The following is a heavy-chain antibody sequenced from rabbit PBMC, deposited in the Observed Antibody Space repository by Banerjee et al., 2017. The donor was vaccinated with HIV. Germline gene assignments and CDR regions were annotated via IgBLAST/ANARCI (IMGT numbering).Heavy chain of an antibody. CDR3: ARTFSSVIGWNFDL. V-gene: IGHV1S45*01. CDR1: GFSFSSNYW. J-gene: IGHJ4*01. CDR2: INTSSGNT. Sequence: QEQLEESGGDLVKPEGSLTLTCTASGFSFSSNYWICWVRQAPGKGLEWIACINTSSGNTVYASWAKGRFTISKTSSTTVTLQMTSLTAADTATYFCARTFSSVIGWNFDLWGPGPSSPS. D-gene: IGHD1-1*01.